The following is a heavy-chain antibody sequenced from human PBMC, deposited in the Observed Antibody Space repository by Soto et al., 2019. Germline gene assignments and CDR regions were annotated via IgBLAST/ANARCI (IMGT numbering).Heavy chain of an antibody. V-gene: IGHV3-30*18. CDR3: AKDLYDFWSGYPPYNWIHP. CDR2: ISYDGSNK. J-gene: IGHJ5*02. D-gene: IGHD3-3*01. CDR1: GFTFSSYG. Sequence: PGGSLRLSCAASGFTFSSYGMHWVRQAPGKGLEWAAVISYDGSNKYYADSVKGRSTISRDNSKNTLYLQMNSLRAEDTAVYYCAKDLYDFWSGYPPYNWIHPWGQGILVTGSS.